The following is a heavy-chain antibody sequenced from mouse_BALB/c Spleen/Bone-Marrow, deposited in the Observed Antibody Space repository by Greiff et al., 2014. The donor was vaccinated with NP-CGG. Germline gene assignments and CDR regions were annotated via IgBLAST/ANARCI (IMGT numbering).Heavy chain of an antibody. J-gene: IGHJ4*01. CDR3: ARSGIYYDYDGKGYYAMDY. D-gene: IGHD2-4*01. CDR1: GFTFSSFG. Sequence: EVQLQQSGGGLVQPGGSRKLSCAASGFTFSSFGMHWVRQAPEKGLEWVAYISSGSSTIYYADTVKGRFTISRDNPKNTLFLQMTSLRSEDTAMYYCARSGIYYDYDGKGYYAMDYWGQGTSVTVSS. V-gene: IGHV5-17*02. CDR2: ISSGSSTI.